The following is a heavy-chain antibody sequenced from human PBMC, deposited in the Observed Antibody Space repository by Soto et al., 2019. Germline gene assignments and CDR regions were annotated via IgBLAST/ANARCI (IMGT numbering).Heavy chain of an antibody. CDR2: ISAYNGNT. V-gene: IGHV1-18*01. D-gene: IGHD4-17*01. J-gene: IGHJ6*02. CDR3: AREGNGDSAYYYYGMDV. Sequence: QVQLVQSGAEVKKPGASVKVSCKASGYTFTSYGISWVRQAPGQGLEWMGWISAYNGNTNYAQKLQGRVTMTTDTSKSTAYMEVVSLRSDDTAVYYCAREGNGDSAYYYYGMDVWGQGTTVTVSS. CDR1: GYTFTSYG.